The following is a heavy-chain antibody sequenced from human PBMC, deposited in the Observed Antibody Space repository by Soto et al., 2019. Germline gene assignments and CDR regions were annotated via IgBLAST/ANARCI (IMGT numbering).Heavy chain of an antibody. CDR3: AQVGGVQLWLYNDC. D-gene: IGHD5-18*01. CDR2: ISGRGGKT. V-gene: IGHV3-23*01. J-gene: IGHJ4*02. Sequence: EVQLLESGGGLVQPGGSLRLSCAASGFTFSNYAMSWVRQSPGKGLEWVSAISGRGGKTYYADSVIGRFTISRDTSKNTLYLQMNSLRAEDTAVYYCAQVGGVQLWLYNDCWGQGTLVTVSS. CDR1: GFTFSNYA.